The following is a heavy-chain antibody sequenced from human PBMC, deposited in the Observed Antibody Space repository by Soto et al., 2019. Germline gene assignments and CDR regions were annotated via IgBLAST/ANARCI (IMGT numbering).Heavy chain of an antibody. CDR3: ARVKESCSCSRCYKVFDV. D-gene: IGHD2-2*02. CDR1: GGTFSSYA. J-gene: IGHJ5*02. CDR2: IIPMYGMP. V-gene: IGHV1-69*01. Sequence: QVQLVQSGAEVKKPGSSVKVSCKASGGTFSSYAVSWVRQAPGQGLEWVGEIIPMYGMPNLANWIQGRVTVTAEESTSTVYMEGSSLRSEVTSIYYCARVKESCSCSRCYKVFDVWGQGSLVTVSS.